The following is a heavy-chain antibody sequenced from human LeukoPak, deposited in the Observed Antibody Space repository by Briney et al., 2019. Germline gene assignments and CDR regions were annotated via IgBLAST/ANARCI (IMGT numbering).Heavy chain of an antibody. Sequence: GGSLRLSCAASGFTFSSYGMHWVRQAPGKGLEWVAVISYDGSNKYYADSVKGRFTISRDNSKNTLYLQMNSLRAEDTAVYYCAKDLYLTGYSFDYWGQGTLVTVST. V-gene: IGHV3-30*18. D-gene: IGHD3-9*01. CDR3: AKDLYLTGYSFDY. CDR1: GFTFSSYG. J-gene: IGHJ4*02. CDR2: ISYDGSNK.